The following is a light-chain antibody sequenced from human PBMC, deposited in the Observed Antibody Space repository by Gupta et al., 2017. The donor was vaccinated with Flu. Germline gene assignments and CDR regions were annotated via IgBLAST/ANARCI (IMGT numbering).Light chain of an antibody. Sequence: EIVLTQSPATLALSPGDRATLSCRASQSVSNFLAWYQQKPGQAPRLLIYDVSKRATGTPARFSGSGSGTDFILTISSLEPEDFAFYYCQQRSDGLTFGGGTKVEIK. CDR2: DVS. CDR1: QSVSNF. V-gene: IGKV3-11*01. CDR3: QQRSDGLT. J-gene: IGKJ4*01.